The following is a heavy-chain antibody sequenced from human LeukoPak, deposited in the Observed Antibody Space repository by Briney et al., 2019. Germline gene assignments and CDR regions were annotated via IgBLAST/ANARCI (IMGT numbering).Heavy chain of an antibody. Sequence: SETLSLTCTVSGGSIASGGYYWSWIRQLPGKGLEWIGYINYSGSTYYNPSLKSRVTISVDTSKNQFSLKLSSVTAADTAVYYCARVDTPYAFDIWGQGTMVTVSS. D-gene: IGHD2-15*01. CDR1: GGSIASGGYY. J-gene: IGHJ3*02. CDR2: INYSGST. CDR3: ARVDTPYAFDI. V-gene: IGHV4-31*03.